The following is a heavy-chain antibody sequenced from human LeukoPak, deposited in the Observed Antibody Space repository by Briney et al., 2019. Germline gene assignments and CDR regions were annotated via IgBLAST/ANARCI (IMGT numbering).Heavy chain of an antibody. CDR3: ARDNKYYYDSSGYYAY. D-gene: IGHD3-22*01. V-gene: IGHV1-18*01. Sequence: ASVKVSFKASGYTFTSYGISWVRQAPGQGLEWMGWISGYNGNTNYVQKLQGRVTMTTDTSTSTAYMELRSLRSDDTAVYYCARDNKYYYDSSGYYAYWGQGTLVTVSS. CDR1: GYTFTSYG. J-gene: IGHJ4*02. CDR2: ISGYNGNT.